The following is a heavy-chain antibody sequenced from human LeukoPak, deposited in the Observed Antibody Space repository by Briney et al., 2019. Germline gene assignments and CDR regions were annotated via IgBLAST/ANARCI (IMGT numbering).Heavy chain of an antibody. CDR2: IYYSGST. V-gene: IGHV4-39*01. CDR1: GGSISGSSYY. Sequence: SETLSLTCTVSGGSISGSSYYWGWIRQPPGKGLEWIGSIYYSGSTYYNPSLKSRVTISVDTSKNQFSLKLSSVTAADTAVYYCARLGIIRGKDYWGQGTLVTVSS. D-gene: IGHD3-10*01. CDR3: ARLGIIRGKDY. J-gene: IGHJ4*02.